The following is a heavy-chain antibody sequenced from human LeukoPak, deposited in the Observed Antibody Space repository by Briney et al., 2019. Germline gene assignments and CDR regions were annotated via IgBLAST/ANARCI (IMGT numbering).Heavy chain of an antibody. CDR1: GGSISSYY. J-gene: IGHJ3*02. V-gene: IGHV4-59*01. D-gene: IGHD5-18*01. CDR3: ARDLNSYGPI. Sequence: PSETLSLTCTVSGGSISSYYWSWIRQPPGKGLEWIGYIYYSGSTNYNPSLKSRVTISVDTSKNQLSLKLSSVTAADTAVYYCARDLNSYGPIWGQGTMVTVSS. CDR2: IYYSGST.